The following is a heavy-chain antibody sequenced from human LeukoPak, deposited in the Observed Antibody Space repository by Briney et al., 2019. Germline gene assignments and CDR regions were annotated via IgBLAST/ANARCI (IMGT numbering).Heavy chain of an antibody. V-gene: IGHV3-49*03. J-gene: IGHJ6*02. CDR3: TRDPPSRGYDYVWGSYRVKEDHGMDV. D-gene: IGHD3-16*02. CDR1: GFTFGDYA. CDR2: IRSKAYGGTT. Sequence: GGSLRLSCTASGFTFGDYAMSWFRQAPGKGLEWVGFIRSKAYGGTTEYAASVKGRFTISRDDSKSIAYLQMNSLKTEDTAVYYCTRDPPSRGYDYVWGSYRVKEDHGMDVWGQGTTVTVSS.